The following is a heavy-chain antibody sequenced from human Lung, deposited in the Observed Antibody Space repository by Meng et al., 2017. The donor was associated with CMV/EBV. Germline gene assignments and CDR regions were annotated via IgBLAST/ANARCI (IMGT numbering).Heavy chain of an antibody. Sequence: GESLKISCAASGFTFSTFAMSWVRQAPGKGLEGVAFIRYDGKNEYYADSVKGRFSISRDDSKNTLYLQMNSLRPEDTAVYYCAKETGPISGGYYYYGIDVWGQGTXVTVSS. CDR2: IRYDGKNE. CDR1: GFTFSTFA. CDR3: AKETGPISGGYYYYGIDV. D-gene: IGHD3-3*01. V-gene: IGHV3-30*02. J-gene: IGHJ6*02.